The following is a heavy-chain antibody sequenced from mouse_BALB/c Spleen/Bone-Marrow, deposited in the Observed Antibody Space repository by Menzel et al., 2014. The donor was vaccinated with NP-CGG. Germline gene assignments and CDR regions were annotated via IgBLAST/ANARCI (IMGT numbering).Heavy chain of an antibody. CDR1: GYTFSSYW. D-gene: IGHD1-2*01. V-gene: IGHV1-9*01. J-gene: IGHJ3*01. CDR2: ILPGSASN. CDR3: ARGGYYGPRFAF. Sequence: VQLQQSGAELMKPGASVKISCKATGYTFSSYWLEWVKQRPGHGLEWIGEILPGSASNNYNEKFKGKVTFAADTSSNTAYMQLSSLTSEDSAVYYCARGGYYGPRFAFWGQGTLVTVSA.